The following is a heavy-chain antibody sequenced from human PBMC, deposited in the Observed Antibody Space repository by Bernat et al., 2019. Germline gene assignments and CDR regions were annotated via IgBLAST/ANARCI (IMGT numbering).Heavy chain of an antibody. CDR2: IIPIFGTA. V-gene: IGHV1-69*01. Sequence: QVQLVQSGAEVKKPGSSVKVSCKASGGTFSSYAISWVRQAPGQGLEWMGGIIPIFGTANYAQKFQGRVTITADESTSTAYMELSSLRSEDTAVYYGARERLPYDSSGIGDAFDIWGQGTMVTVSS. CDR3: ARERLPYDSSGIGDAFDI. CDR1: GGTFSSYA. D-gene: IGHD3-22*01. J-gene: IGHJ3*02.